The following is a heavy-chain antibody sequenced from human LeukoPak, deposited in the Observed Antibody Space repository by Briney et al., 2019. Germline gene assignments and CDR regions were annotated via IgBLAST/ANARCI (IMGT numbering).Heavy chain of an antibody. CDR2: IYYSGST. CDR3: ARVLAGDGYNDGFDY. D-gene: IGHD5-24*01. CDR1: GGSNSSGDYY. Sequence: SETLSLTCTVSGGSNSSGDYYWSWIRQPPGKGPEWIGYIYYSGSTYYNPSLKSRVTISIDTSKNQFSLKLSSVTAADTAVYCARVLAGDGYNDGFDYWGQGTLVTVSS. J-gene: IGHJ4*02. V-gene: IGHV4-30-4*08.